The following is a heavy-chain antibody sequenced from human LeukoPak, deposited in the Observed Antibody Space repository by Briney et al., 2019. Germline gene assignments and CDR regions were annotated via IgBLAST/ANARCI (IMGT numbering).Heavy chain of an antibody. Sequence: GASVKVSCKASGYTFTGYYMYWVRQAPGQGLEWMGWINPNSGDTNYAQKFQGRVTLTRDTSISTAYMELSRLRSDDTAVHYCARYSSTNAFDVWGQGTMVTVSS. V-gene: IGHV1-2*02. J-gene: IGHJ3*01. CDR2: INPNSGDT. D-gene: IGHD6-13*01. CDR1: GYTFTGYY. CDR3: ARYSSTNAFDV.